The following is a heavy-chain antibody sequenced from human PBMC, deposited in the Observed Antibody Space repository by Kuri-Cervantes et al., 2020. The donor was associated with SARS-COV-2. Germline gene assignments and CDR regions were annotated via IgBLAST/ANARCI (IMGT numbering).Heavy chain of an antibody. D-gene: IGHD3-10*01. CDR2: ISPNTGVT. CDR1: GYTFTSYG. CDR3: AREIGTYYKYTMDV. J-gene: IGHJ6*02. V-gene: IGHV1-18*01. Sequence: ASVKVSCKASGYTFTSYGINWVRQAPGQGLEWMGWISPNTGVTKYAQKFQGRVTMTIDTFTTTAYMEVRSLRSDDAAVYFCAREIGTYYKYTMDVWGQGTTVTVSS.